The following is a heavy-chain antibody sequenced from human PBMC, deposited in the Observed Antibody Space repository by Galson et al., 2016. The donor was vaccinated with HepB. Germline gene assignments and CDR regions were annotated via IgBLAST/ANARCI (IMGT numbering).Heavy chain of an antibody. CDR1: GFISSEHY. D-gene: IGHD2-21*01. Sequence: SLRLSCAASGFISSEHYIDWVRQAPGKGLEWVGRSRNNGSTYSTAFAASGKVRFSISRDDSRNSLYLKMNSLKTEDTAVYVCARDDRAAEKSPYSACDIWGQGTTVTVSS. CDR3: ARDDRAAEKSPYSACDI. CDR2: SRNNGSTYST. J-gene: IGHJ3*02. V-gene: IGHV3-72*01.